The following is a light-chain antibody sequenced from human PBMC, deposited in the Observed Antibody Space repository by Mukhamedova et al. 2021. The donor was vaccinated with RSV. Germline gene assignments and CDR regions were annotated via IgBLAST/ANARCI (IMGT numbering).Light chain of an antibody. CDR3: QAYKSYSAT. Sequence: WYQRRVHGKAPRLLIYKASNLHSGVPARFSGSGSETEFTLTITSLQPDDFATYYCQAYKSYSATFGQGTMLESK. CDR2: KAS. J-gene: IGKJ2*01. V-gene: IGKV1-5*03.